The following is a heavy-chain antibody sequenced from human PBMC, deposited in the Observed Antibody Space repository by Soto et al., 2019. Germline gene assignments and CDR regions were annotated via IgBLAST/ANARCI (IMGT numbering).Heavy chain of an antibody. Sequence: EVQLVESGGGLVKPGGSLRLSCAASGFTFSSYSMNWVRQAPGKGLEWVSSISSSSSYIYYADSVKGRFTISRDNAKNSLYLQMNSLRAEDTAVYYCARDLAYCSSTSCYPGGSYWGQGTLVTVSS. CDR3: ARDLAYCSSTSCYPGGSY. D-gene: IGHD2-2*01. V-gene: IGHV3-21*01. CDR1: GFTFSSYS. J-gene: IGHJ4*02. CDR2: ISSSSSYI.